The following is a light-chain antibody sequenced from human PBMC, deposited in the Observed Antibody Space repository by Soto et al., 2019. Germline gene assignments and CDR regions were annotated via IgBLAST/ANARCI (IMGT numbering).Light chain of an antibody. CDR3: GSWDSRLSAYV. V-gene: IGLV1-51*01. J-gene: IGLJ1*01. CDR2: DDN. CDR1: SSNIGGNS. Sequence: QSVMTQPPSVSAAPGQKVTISCSGSSSNIGGNSVSWYHQLPGTAPKLLIYDDNKRPSGIPDRCSGSKSGTSATLGITGFQTGDEADYYCGSWDSRLSAYVFGTGTKLTVL.